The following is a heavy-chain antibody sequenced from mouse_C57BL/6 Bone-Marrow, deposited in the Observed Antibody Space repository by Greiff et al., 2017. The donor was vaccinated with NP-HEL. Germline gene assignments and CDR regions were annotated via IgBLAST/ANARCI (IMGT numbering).Heavy chain of an antibody. Sequence: QVQLQQPGAELVKPGASVKMSCKASGYTFTSYWITWVKQRPGQGLEWIGDIYPGSGSTNYNEKFKSKATLTVDTSSSTAYMQLSSLTSEDSAVYYCARSAYYSNYGMDYWGQGTSVTVSS. J-gene: IGHJ4*01. CDR2: IYPGSGST. V-gene: IGHV1-55*01. D-gene: IGHD2-5*01. CDR1: GYTFTSYW. CDR3: ARSAYYSNYGMDY.